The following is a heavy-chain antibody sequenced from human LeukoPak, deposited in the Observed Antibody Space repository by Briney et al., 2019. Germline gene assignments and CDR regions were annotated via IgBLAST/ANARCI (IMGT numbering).Heavy chain of an antibody. CDR2: ISYDGSNK. Sequence: GRSLRLSCAASGFTFSSYAMRWVRQAPGKGLEWVAVISYDGSNKYYADSVKGRFTISRDNSKNTLYLQMNSLRDEDTAVYYCAKGRSVRGSYWNYWGQGTLVTVSS. CDR3: AKGRSVRGSYWNY. J-gene: IGHJ4*02. CDR1: GFTFSSYA. V-gene: IGHV3-30-3*01. D-gene: IGHD1-26*01.